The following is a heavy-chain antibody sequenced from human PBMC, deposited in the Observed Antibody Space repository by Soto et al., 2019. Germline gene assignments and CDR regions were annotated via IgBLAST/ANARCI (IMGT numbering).Heavy chain of an antibody. J-gene: IGHJ1*01. CDR2: INHSGST. D-gene: IGHD5-12*01. CDR1: GGSFSGYY. V-gene: IGHV4-34*01. Sequence: QVQLQQWGAGLLKPSETLSLTCAVYGGSFSGYYWSWIRQPPGKGLEWIGEINHSGSTNYNPSLTSRVTIXXDXSXXQFSLKLSSVPAADTAVYYCARGATSGYDFRYFQHWGQGTLVTVSS. CDR3: ARGATSGYDFRYFQH.